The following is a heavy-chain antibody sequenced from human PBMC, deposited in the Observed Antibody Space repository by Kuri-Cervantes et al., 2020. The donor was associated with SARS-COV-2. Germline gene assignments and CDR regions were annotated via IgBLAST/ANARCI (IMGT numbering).Heavy chain of an antibody. D-gene: IGHD1-26*01. J-gene: IGHJ4*02. CDR1: GFTFGSYA. CDR2: ISGSGGST. Sequence: GSLRLPCAASGFTFGSYAMAWVRQAPGKGLEWVSTISGSGGSTYYADSAKGRFTISRDNSKNTLYLQMNSLRAEDTAVYFCAKTDVGWGANFDYWGQGTLVTVSS. V-gene: IGHV3-23*01. CDR3: AKTDVGWGANFDY.